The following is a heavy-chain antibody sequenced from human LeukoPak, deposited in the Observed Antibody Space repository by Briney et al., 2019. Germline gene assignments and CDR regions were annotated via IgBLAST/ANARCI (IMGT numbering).Heavy chain of an antibody. V-gene: IGHV1-8*02. D-gene: IGHD3-10*01. CDR2: MNPNSGNT. Sequence: ASVKVSCKASGYTFISYDINWVRQATGQGLEWMGWMNPNSGNTGYAQKFQGRVTMTRDTSISTAYMELSRLRSDDTAVYYCARALPSMVRGVGIDNWFDPWGQGTLVTVSS. CDR1: GYTFISYD. J-gene: IGHJ5*02. CDR3: ARALPSMVRGVGIDNWFDP.